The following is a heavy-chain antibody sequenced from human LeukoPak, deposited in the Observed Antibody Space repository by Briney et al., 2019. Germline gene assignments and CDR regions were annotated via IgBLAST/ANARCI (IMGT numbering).Heavy chain of an antibody. D-gene: IGHD5-24*01. CDR3: ARGRPVEMATIPDY. Sequence: ASVKVSCKASGYTFTGYYMHWVRQAPGQGLEWMGWINPNSGGTNYAQKFQGRVTTTRDTSISTAYMELSRLRSEDTAVYYCARGRPVEMATIPDYWGQGTLVTVSS. CDR1: GYTFTGYY. J-gene: IGHJ4*02. V-gene: IGHV1-2*02. CDR2: INPNSGGT.